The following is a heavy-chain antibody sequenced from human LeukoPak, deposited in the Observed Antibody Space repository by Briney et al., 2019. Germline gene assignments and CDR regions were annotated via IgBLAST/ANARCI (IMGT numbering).Heavy chain of an antibody. J-gene: IGHJ4*02. CDR3: TRIQLWSLYYFDY. CDR1: GFTFSGSA. CDR2: IRSKANSYAT. D-gene: IGHD5-18*01. V-gene: IGHV3-73*01. Sequence: GGSLRLPCAASGFTFSGSAMHWVRQASGKGLEWVGRIRSKANSYATAYAASVKGRFTISRDDSKNTAYLRMNSLKTEDTAVYYCTRIQLWSLYYFDYWGQGTLVTVSS.